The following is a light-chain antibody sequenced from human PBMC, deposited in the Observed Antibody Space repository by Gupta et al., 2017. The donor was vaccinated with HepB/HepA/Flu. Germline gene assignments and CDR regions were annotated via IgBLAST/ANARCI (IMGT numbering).Light chain of an antibody. J-gene: IGLJ1*01. Sequence: QSALTQPASVSGSPGQSITISCTGTSSDVGSYNLVSWYQQHPGKAPKLMIYEVSKRPSGVSNRFSGSKSGNTASLTISGLQAEDEADYYCCSYAGSSTVLYVFGNGTKVTVL. CDR3: CSYAGSSTVLYV. CDR1: SSDVGSYNL. V-gene: IGLV2-23*02. CDR2: EVS.